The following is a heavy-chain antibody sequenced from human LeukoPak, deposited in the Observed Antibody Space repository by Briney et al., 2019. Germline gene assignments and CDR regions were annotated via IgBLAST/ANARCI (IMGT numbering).Heavy chain of an antibody. D-gene: IGHD6-13*01. J-gene: IGHJ4*02. Sequence: ASVKVSCKASGYTFTSYAMHWVRQAPGQRLEWMGWINAGNGNTKYSQKFQGRVTITRDTSASTAYMELSSLRSEDTAVYYCARDSHIPAAGWDAGFGYWGQGTLVTVSS. CDR3: ARDSHIPAAGWDAGFGY. V-gene: IGHV1-3*01. CDR1: GYTFTSYA. CDR2: INAGNGNT.